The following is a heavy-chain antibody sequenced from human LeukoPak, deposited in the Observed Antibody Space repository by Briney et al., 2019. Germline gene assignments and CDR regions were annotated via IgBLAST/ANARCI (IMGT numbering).Heavy chain of an antibody. CDR2: ISWDSGDI. CDR1: GFTFSSYG. Sequence: GGSLRLSCAASGFTFSSYGMSWVRQAPGKGLEWVSGISWDSGDIGYADSVKGRFTISRDNAKNSLYLQMNSLRAEDTALYYCAKDLGTHYSSSWPFDYWGQGTLVTVAS. CDR3: AKDLGTHYSSSWPFDY. V-gene: IGHV3-9*01. J-gene: IGHJ4*02. D-gene: IGHD6-13*01.